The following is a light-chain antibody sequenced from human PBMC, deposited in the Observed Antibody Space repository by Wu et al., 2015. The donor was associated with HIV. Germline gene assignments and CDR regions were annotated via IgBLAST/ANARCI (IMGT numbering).Light chain of an antibody. J-gene: IGKJ1*01. Sequence: DIQMTQSPYTLSASVGDRVTITCRASQSLSTWLAWYQQKPGKAPKLLIYKASTLESEVPSRFSGSGSGTEFTLTISSLQPDDFATYYCQQYKSYPGTFGQGTKGG. CDR3: QQYKSYPGT. V-gene: IGKV1-5*03. CDR1: QSLSTW. CDR2: KAS.